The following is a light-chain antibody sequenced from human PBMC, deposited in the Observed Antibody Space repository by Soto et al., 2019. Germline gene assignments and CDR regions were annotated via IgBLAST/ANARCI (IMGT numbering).Light chain of an antibody. Sequence: QSALTQPASVSGSPGQSITISCTGTSSDVVGYNYVSWYQQHPGKAPKLMIYDVSNRPSGVSNRFSGSKSGNTASLTISGLQAEDEFYYYWRSYTRSSTLVYVFGTG. J-gene: IGLJ1*01. CDR2: DVS. V-gene: IGLV2-14*01. CDR3: RSYTRSSTLVYV. CDR1: SSDVVGYNY.